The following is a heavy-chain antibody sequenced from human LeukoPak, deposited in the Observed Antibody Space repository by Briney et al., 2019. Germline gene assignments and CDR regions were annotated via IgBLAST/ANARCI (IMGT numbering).Heavy chain of an antibody. CDR1: GGSICSGGYS. V-gene: IGHV4-30-2*01. CDR2: IYHSGST. Sequence: KPSETLSLTCAVSGGSICSGGYSWSWIRQPPGKGLEWIGYIYHSGSTYYNPSLKSRVTISVDRSKNQFSLKLSSVTAADTAVYYCARDGEAFDIWGQGTMVTVSS. D-gene: IGHD3-10*01. J-gene: IGHJ3*02. CDR3: ARDGEAFDI.